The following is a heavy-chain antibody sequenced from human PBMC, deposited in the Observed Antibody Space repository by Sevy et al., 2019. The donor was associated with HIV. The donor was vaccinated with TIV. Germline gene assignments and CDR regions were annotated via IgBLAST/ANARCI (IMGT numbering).Heavy chain of an antibody. J-gene: IGHJ3*02. D-gene: IGHD2-21*01. CDR2: ISSSSRTI. Sequence: GGSLRLSCAASGFTFSNYSMTWVRQAPGKGLEWISYISSSSRTIYNADSVKGRFTTSRDNAKNFLYLQMNSLRDEETAVYYCARRVTNVVQHIRTRGFDIWGQGTMVTVSS. CDR3: ARRVTNVVQHIRTRGFDI. CDR1: GFTFSNYS. V-gene: IGHV3-48*02.